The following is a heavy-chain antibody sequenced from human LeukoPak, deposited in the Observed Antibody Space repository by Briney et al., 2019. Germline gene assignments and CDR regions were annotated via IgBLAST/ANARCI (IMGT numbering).Heavy chain of an antibody. D-gene: IGHD3-9*01. CDR1: GLPLSSYR. V-gene: IGHV3-21*01. CDR3: ARDRRLGPY. J-gene: IGHJ4*02. CDR2: ISSSSSYI. Sequence: AGGPLSPSFEAFGLPLSSYRRTWVRKPQGKGLEWVSSISSSSSYIYYADSVKGRFTISRDNAKNSLYLQMNSLRAEDTAVYYCARDRRLGPYWGQGTLVTVSS.